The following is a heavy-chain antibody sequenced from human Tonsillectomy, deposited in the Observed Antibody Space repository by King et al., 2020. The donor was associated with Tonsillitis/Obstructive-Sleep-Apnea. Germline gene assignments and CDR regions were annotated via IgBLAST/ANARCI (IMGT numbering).Heavy chain of an antibody. CDR3: ARDQVVRGVIHGMDV. Sequence: LQLQESGPGLVKPSQTLSLTCTVSGGSISSGGYYWSWIRQHPGKGLEWIGYIYYSGGTYYNPSLKSRVTISVDTSKNQFSLKLSSVTAADTAVYYCARDQVVRGVIHGMDVWGQGTTVTVSS. CDR1: GGSISSGGYY. V-gene: IGHV4-31*03. D-gene: IGHD3-10*01. CDR2: IYYSGGT. J-gene: IGHJ6*02.